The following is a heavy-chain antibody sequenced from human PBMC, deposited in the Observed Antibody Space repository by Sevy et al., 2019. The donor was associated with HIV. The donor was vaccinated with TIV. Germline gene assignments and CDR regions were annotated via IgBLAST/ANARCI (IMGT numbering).Heavy chain of an antibody. J-gene: IGHJ1*01. CDR3: ARAVDYFQH. CDR2: ISGSGSIT. Sequence: GGALRLSCAASGFTFSSYAMSWVRQAPGKGLEWVSVISGSGSITYYADSMKGRITISRDNSKNTLYLQMNSLRAEATAVNDCARAVDYFQHWGKGTLVTVS. V-gene: IGHV3-23*01. D-gene: IGHD5-12*01. CDR1: GFTFSSYA.